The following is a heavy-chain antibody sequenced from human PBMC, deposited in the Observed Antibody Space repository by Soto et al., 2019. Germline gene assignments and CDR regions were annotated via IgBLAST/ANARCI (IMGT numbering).Heavy chain of an antibody. CDR3: ARRYYYDSSVSGAFDI. CDR1: GYTFTSYG. J-gene: IGHJ3*02. Sequence: ASVKVSCKASGYTFTSYGISWVRQAPGQGLEWMGWISAYNGNTNYAQKLQGRVTMTTDTSTSTAYMELRSLRSDDTAVYYCARRYYYDSSVSGAFDIGGKGTMVPVPS. D-gene: IGHD3-22*01. V-gene: IGHV1-18*01. CDR2: ISAYNGNT.